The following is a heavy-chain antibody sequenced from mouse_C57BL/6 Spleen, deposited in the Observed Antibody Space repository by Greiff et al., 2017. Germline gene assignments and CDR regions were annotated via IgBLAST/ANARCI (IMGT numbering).Heavy chain of an antibody. V-gene: IGHV1-80*01. J-gene: IGHJ1*03. D-gene: IGHD1-1*01. Sequence: QVQLKESGAELVKPGASVKISCKASGYAFSSYWMNWVKQRPGKGLEWIGQIYPGDGDTNYNGKFKGKATLTADKSSSTAYMQLSSLTSEDSAVYFCAGGSSYGYFDVRGTGTTVTVSS. CDR3: AGGSSYGYFDV. CDR1: GYAFSSYW. CDR2: IYPGDGDT.